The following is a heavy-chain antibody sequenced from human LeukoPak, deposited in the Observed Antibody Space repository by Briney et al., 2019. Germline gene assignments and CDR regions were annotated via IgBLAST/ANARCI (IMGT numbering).Heavy chain of an antibody. Sequence: SETLSLTCAVSGGFISSGGYSWSWIRQPPGKGLEWIGYIYYSGSTNYNPSLKSRVTISVDTSKNQFSLKLSSVTAADTAVYYCARTEGYCSGGSCYSFDPWGQGTLVTVSS. J-gene: IGHJ5*02. CDR3: ARTEGYCSGGSCYSFDP. D-gene: IGHD2-15*01. CDR2: IYYSGST. CDR1: GGFISSGGYS. V-gene: IGHV4-61*08.